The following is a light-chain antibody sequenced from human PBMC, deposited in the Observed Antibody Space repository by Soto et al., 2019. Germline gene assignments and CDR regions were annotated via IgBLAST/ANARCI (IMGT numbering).Light chain of an antibody. V-gene: IGLV1-40*01. CDR3: QSYDSRLSGSGFV. Sequence: SVLTQPPSVSGAPGQRVTISCTGSSSNIGAGYDVHWYQQLPGTAPKLLIYGNTNRPSGVPDRFSGSKSGPSASLAITGLQAEDEADYYCQSYDSRLSGSGFVFGTGTKVTVL. CDR2: GNT. CDR1: SSNIGAGYD. J-gene: IGLJ1*01.